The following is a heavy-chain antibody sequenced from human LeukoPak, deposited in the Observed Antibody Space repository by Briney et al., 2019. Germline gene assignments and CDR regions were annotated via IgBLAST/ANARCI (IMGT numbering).Heavy chain of an antibody. D-gene: IGHD1-26*01. CDR1: GGSLSSSSYY. Sequence: SETLSLTCTVSGGSLSSSSYYWGWIRQPPGKGLEWIGSIYYSGSTYYNPSLKSRVTISVDTSKNQFSLKLSSVTAADTAVYYCARSHRLSGSYPTFAWFDPWGQGTLVTVSS. CDR3: ARSHRLSGSYPTFAWFDP. CDR2: IYYSGST. V-gene: IGHV4-39*01. J-gene: IGHJ5*02.